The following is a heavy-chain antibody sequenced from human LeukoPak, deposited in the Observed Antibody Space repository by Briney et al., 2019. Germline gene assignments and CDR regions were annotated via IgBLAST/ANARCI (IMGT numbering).Heavy chain of an antibody. J-gene: IGHJ4*02. CDR1: GDSISSYY. Sequence: SETLSLTCTVSGDSISSYYWSWIRQPPGKGLEWIGYIYYSGSTNYNPSLKSRVTISVDTSKNQFSLKLSSVTAADTAVYYCARQAGLYYFDYWGQGTLVTVSS. CDR3: ARQAGLYYFDY. CDR2: IYYSGST. V-gene: IGHV4-59*08. D-gene: IGHD6-13*01.